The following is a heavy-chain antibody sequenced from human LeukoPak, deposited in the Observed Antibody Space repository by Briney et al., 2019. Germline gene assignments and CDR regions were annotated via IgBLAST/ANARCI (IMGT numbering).Heavy chain of an antibody. CDR1: GFTFSSYA. D-gene: IGHD3-9*01. J-gene: IGHJ4*02. Sequence: GESLRLSCAASGFTFSSYAMGWVRQGPGKGLDWVSSISGSGGRTYYAASVKGRFTISRDNSKSTLYLQMNSLRAEDTAVYYCAKGYDILAAYALGFDYWGQGTLVTVSS. CDR3: AKGYDILAAYALGFDY. V-gene: IGHV3-23*01. CDR2: ISGSGGRT.